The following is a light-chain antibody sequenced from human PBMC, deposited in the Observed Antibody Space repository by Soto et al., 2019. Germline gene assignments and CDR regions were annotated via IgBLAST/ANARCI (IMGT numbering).Light chain of an antibody. Sequence: QSALTQPPSASGSPGQSVTISCTGTSSDVGGYNYVSWYQQHPGKAPKLIIYEVNKWPSGVPDRFSGSKSGNTASLTVSGLQAEDEADYYCSSYAGSNNMIFGGGTKVT. CDR2: EVN. V-gene: IGLV2-8*01. CDR1: SSDVGGYNY. CDR3: SSYAGSNNMI. J-gene: IGLJ2*01.